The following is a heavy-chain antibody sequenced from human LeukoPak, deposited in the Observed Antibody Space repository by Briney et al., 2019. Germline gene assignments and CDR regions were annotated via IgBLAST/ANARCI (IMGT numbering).Heavy chain of an antibody. CDR2: TNTAGNTL. CDR3: ARVTYDSSAVDAFDI. Sequence: GGSLRLSCAASGFPFRDYFMSWIRQAPGKGLEWLAYTNTAGNTLYYADSVKGRFTISRDTAKKSLYLQMNTLRAEDTAVYYCARVTYDSSAVDAFDIWGQGTMVTVSP. CDR1: GFPFRDYF. V-gene: IGHV3-11*01. J-gene: IGHJ3*02. D-gene: IGHD3-22*01.